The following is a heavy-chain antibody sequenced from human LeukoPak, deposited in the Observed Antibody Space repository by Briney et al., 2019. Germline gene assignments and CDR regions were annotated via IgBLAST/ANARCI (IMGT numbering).Heavy chain of an antibody. CDR2: VSATGGST. D-gene: IGHD6-6*01. CDR1: GFTFSSYA. J-gene: IGHJ3*02. V-gene: IGHV3-23*01. CDR3: AKGLISSSSIKDAFDI. Sequence: PGGSLRLSRAASGFTFSSYAMSWVRQAPGKGLEWVSGVSATGGSTYYADSVKGRFTISRDNSKNTLYLQMNSLRAEDTAVHYCAKGLISSSSIKDAFDIWGQGTMVTVSS.